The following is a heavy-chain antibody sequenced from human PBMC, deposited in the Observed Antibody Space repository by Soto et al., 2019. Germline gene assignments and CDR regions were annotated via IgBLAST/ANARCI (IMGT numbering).Heavy chain of an antibody. CDR2: ISSSGGST. Sequence: GGSLRLSCAASGFTFTTYAMIWVRQAPGRGLEWVSAISSSGGSTYYADSVKGRFTISRDNSKNTLYFQMNSLRAEDTAVYYYERAKEITVSGHFDHWGQGTLVTVSS. D-gene: IGHD4-4*01. CDR3: ERAKEITVSGHFDH. V-gene: IGHV3-23*01. J-gene: IGHJ5*02. CDR1: GFTFTTYA.